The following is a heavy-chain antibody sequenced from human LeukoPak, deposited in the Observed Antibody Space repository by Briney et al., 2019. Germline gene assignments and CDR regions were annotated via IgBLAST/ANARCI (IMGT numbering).Heavy chain of an antibody. CDR3: AREIAAAAIDY. CDR1: GYTFTSYD. J-gene: IGHJ4*02. D-gene: IGHD6-13*01. Sequence: ASVKVSCKASGYTFTSYDINWVRQATGQGLEWMGWMNPNGGNTGYAQKFQGRVTITRNSSISTAYMELRSLRSEDTAVYYCAREIAAAAIDYWGQGTLVTVSS. CDR2: MNPNGGNT. V-gene: IGHV1-8*03.